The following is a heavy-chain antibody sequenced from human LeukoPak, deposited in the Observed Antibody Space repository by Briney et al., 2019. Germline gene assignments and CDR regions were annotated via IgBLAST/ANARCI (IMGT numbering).Heavy chain of an antibody. Sequence: ASVKVSCKASGYTFTGYYMHWVRQAPGQGLEWMGWINPNSGGTNYAQKFQGRVTMTRDTSISTAYMELSRLRSDDTAVYYCATSLRFLEWLLRFDYWGQGTLVTVSS. CDR2: INPNSGGT. CDR3: ATSLRFLEWLLRFDY. J-gene: IGHJ4*02. V-gene: IGHV1-2*02. D-gene: IGHD3-3*01. CDR1: GYTFTGYY.